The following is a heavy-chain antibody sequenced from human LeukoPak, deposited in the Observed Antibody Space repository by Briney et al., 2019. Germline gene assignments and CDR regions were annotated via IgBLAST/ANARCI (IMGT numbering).Heavy chain of an antibody. V-gene: IGHV4-34*01. CDR2: INHSGST. CDR1: GGSFSGYY. D-gene: IGHD2-2*01. CDR3: ARGRRCSSTSCYQGGWFDP. J-gene: IGHJ5*02. Sequence: SETLSLTCAVYGGSFSGYYWSWIRQPPGKGLEWIGEINHSGSTNYNPSLKSRVTISVDTSKNQFSLKLSSVTAADTAVYYCARGRRCSSTSCYQGGWFDPWGQGTLVTVSS.